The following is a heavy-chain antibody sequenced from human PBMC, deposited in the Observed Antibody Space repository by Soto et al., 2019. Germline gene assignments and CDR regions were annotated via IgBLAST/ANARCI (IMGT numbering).Heavy chain of an antibody. Sequence: QVQLVQSGAEVKKPGSSVKVSCKASGGTFSSYAISWVRQAPGQGLEWMGGIIPIVGTAHYAQKFQGIVTNTADETKITADQVRSSLRSEDTAVYYGARGKWYSSSPPIYFWGGGDVWGDCSTATAS. CDR1: GGTFSSYA. J-gene: IGHJ6*02. CDR2: IIPIVGTA. V-gene: IGHV1-69*12. CDR3: ARGKWYSSSPPIYFWGGGDV. D-gene: IGHD6-6*01.